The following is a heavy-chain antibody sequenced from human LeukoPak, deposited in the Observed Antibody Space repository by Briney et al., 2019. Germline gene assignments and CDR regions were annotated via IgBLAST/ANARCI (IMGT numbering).Heavy chain of an antibody. D-gene: IGHD6-6*01. Sequence: GSLRLSCAASGFTFNDYAMHWIRQPAEKGLEWIGRMYTSGSTNYNPSLKSRVTMSVDTSKNQFSLKVNSVTAADTAVYYCAREVSLISSIGDWFDPWGQGILVTVSS. J-gene: IGHJ5*02. V-gene: IGHV4-4*07. CDR2: MYTSGST. CDR3: AREVSLISSIGDWFDP. CDR1: GFTFNDYA.